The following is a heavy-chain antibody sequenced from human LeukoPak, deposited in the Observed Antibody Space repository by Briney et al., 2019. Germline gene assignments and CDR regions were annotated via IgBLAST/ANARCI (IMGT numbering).Heavy chain of an antibody. CDR1: GFTFSSYA. CDR2: ISGSGGST. Sequence: GGSLRLSCAASGFTFSSYAMSWVRQAPGKGLEWVSAISGSGGSTYYADSVKGRFTISRDNSKNTLYLQMNSLRAEDTAVYYCAKDPGRDGYNYFPNWFDPWGQGTLVTVSS. CDR3: AKDPGRDGYNYFPNWFDP. V-gene: IGHV3-23*01. D-gene: IGHD5-24*01. J-gene: IGHJ5*02.